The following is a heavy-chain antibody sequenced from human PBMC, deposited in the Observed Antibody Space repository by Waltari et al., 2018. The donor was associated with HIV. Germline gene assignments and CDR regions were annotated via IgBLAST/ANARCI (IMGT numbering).Heavy chain of an antibody. CDR2: ISGAGRYT. J-gene: IGHJ4*02. CDR1: GFTFSTYN. CDR3: AGGGYDDAWGTDRPFDY. Sequence: EVQLVESGGGLVKLGGSLRLSGAASGFTFSTYNLTWVSQAPGKGLGGVSAISGAGRYTYYAAAFKGRFTISRDNGKSSLCLQMNGLGGEDTAVYYCAGGGYDDAWGTDRPFDYWGQGTLVTVSS. V-gene: IGHV3-21*01. D-gene: IGHD3-16*02.